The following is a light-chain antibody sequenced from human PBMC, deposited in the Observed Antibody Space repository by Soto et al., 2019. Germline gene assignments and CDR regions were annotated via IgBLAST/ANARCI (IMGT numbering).Light chain of an antibody. Sequence: EIVMTQSPAPLSASPGGIATLSCRASQSVSSNLAWYQQKPGQAPRLLIYGASTRATGIPARFSGSGSGTEFTVNISSLQSEDFAVYYCQQYNNWPPITFGQGTRLEIK. CDR3: QQYNNWPPIT. CDR2: GAS. V-gene: IGKV3-15*01. CDR1: QSVSSN. J-gene: IGKJ5*01.